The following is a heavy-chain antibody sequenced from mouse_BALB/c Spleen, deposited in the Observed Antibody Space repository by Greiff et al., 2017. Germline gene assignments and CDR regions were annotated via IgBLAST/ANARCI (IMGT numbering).Heavy chain of an antibody. CDR1: GYSFTGYF. CDR2: INPYNGDT. V-gene: IGHV1-37*01. J-gene: IGHJ2*01. CDR3: GRWGYYDSDYFDY. D-gene: IGHD2-4*01. Sequence: EVNVVESGPELVKPGASVKISCKASGYSFTGYFMNWVKQSHGKSLEWIGRINPYNGDTFYNQKFKGKATLTVDKSSSTAHMELLSLTSEDSAVYYCGRWGYYDSDYFDYWGQGTTLTVSS.